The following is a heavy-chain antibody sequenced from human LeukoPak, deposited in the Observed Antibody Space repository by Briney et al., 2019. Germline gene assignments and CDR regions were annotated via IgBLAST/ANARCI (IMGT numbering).Heavy chain of an antibody. CDR2: ILYSGTT. CDR3: ARVGDWNDLVY. V-gene: IGHV4-59*01. CDR1: GGSISPYY. Sequence: SETLSLTCTVPGGSISPYYWSWVRQTPGKGLEWIGYILYSGTTTNYNPSLKSRVTISVDTSKNQFSLKLSSVTAADTAVYYCARVGDWNDLVYWGQGTLVTVSS. J-gene: IGHJ4*02. D-gene: IGHD1-1*01.